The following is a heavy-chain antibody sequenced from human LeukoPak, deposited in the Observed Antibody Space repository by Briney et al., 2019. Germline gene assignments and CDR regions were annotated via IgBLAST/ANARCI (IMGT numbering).Heavy chain of an antibody. J-gene: IGHJ5*02. CDR2: ISAYNGNT. D-gene: IGHD2-8*01. Sequence: ASVKVSCRASGYTFTSYGISWVRQAPGQGLEWMGWISAYNGNTNYAQKLQGRVTMTRDTSISTAYMELSRLRSDDTAVYYCARDSVLMVYAMGINWFDPWGQGTLVTVSS. V-gene: IGHV1-18*01. CDR1: GYTFTSYG. CDR3: ARDSVLMVYAMGINWFDP.